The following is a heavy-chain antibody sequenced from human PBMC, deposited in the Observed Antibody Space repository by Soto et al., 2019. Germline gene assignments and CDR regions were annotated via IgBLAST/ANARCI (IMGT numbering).Heavy chain of an antibody. D-gene: IGHD6-19*01. CDR2: IAHDGGNK. V-gene: IGHV3-30*18. CDR3: AKDDSSGWFDY. CDR1: GFTFSSYA. Sequence: GGSLRLSCAASGFTFSSYAMHWVRQAPGKGLEWVAFIAHDGGNKYYADSVKGRFTISRDNSKNTLYLQMNSLRAEDTAVYYWAKDDSSGWFDYWGQGTLVTVSS. J-gene: IGHJ4*02.